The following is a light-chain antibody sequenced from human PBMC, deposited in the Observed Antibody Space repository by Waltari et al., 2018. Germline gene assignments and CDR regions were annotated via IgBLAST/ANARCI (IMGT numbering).Light chain of an antibody. CDR3: LQAYSFPRT. CDR1: QGISSR. V-gene: IGKV1-12*01. J-gene: IGKJ2*01. CDR2: TAS. Sequence: DIQMTQSPSFVSASVGDRVTITCRASQGISSRLAWYQQKPGKAPKLLIYTASTLQSGVPSRFGSSGSGTEFTLIVTTLQPEDVATYFCLQAYSFPRTFGQGTKLEIK.